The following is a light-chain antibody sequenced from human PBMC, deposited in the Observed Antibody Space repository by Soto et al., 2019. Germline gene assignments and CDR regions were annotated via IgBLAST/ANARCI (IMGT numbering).Light chain of an antibody. Sequence: EIVMTQSPGTLSVSPGERATLSCRASQSVSSNLAWYQQTPGQAPRLLIYVASTRATGIPARFSGSESGTEFTLTINSLQSEDFAVYYCQQYNNWPLTFGQGTRLEIK. CDR1: QSVSSN. CDR2: VAS. V-gene: IGKV3-15*01. J-gene: IGKJ5*01. CDR3: QQYNNWPLT.